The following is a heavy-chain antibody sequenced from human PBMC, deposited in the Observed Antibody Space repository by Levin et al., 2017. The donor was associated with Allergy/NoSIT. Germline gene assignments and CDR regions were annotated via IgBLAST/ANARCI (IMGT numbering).Heavy chain of an antibody. V-gene: IGHV1-18*01. D-gene: IGHD2-15*01. CDR3: ARAYCTRDSCSSRYYYYYYMDV. J-gene: IGHJ6*03. CDR1: GYMFSTFG. CDR2: SSPHIGHT. Sequence: ASVKVSCKASGYMFSTFGTTWVRQAPGQGLEWMGWSSPHIGHTNYAQSLQGRVTMTTDTGTSTAYMELRSLRSDDTAVYYCARAYCTRDSCSSRYYYYYYMDVWGEGTTVTVSS.